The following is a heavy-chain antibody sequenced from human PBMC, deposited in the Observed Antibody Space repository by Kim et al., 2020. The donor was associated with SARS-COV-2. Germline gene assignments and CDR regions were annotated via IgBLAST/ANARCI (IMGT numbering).Heavy chain of an antibody. CDR1: GFTFTSSA. J-gene: IGHJ6*02. D-gene: IGHD3-10*01. Sequence: SVKVSCKASGFTFTSSAMQWVRQARGQRLEWIGWIVVGSGNTNYAQKFQERVTITRDMSTSTAYMELSSLRSEDTAVYYCAAENRAWYGSGSTQPGYYYYGMDVWGQGTTVTVSS. CDR3: AAENRAWYGSGSTQPGYYYYGMDV. V-gene: IGHV1-58*02. CDR2: IVVGSGNT.